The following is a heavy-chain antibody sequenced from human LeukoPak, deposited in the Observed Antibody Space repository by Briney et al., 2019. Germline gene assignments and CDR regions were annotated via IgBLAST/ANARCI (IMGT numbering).Heavy chain of an antibody. CDR3: AKDYGGGHFDY. V-gene: IGHV3-7*01. CDR2: IKEDGSEK. Sequence: GGSLRLSCVVSRFTFSRYWMAWVRQAPGKGPEWVAQIKEDGSEKYYMDFVGGRFTISRDNAKNSLYLQMNSLRVEDTAVYYCAKDYGGGHFDYWGQGTLVTVSS. CDR1: RFTFSRYW. D-gene: IGHD3-16*01. J-gene: IGHJ4*02.